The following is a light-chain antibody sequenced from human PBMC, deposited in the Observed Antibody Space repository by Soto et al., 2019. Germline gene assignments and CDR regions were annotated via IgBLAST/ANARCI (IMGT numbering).Light chain of an antibody. CDR2: DAS. CDR1: QSITNC. J-gene: IGKJ2*01. CDR3: QQHNPYSPYT. Sequence: DIQMTQSPSTLSASVGDRVTITCRASQSITNCLAWYQQKPGKAPKLLIFDASSLRSGVPSRFSGSGSGTEFTPTISSLHPEDFATYYCQQHNPYSPYTFGQGTKLEIK. V-gene: IGKV1-5*03.